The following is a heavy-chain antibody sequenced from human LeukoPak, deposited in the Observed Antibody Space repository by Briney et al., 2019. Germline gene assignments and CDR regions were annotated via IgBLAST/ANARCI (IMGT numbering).Heavy chain of an antibody. CDR2: ISSDGINK. D-gene: IGHD3-3*01. CDR3: ARTSGHEYYFDY. V-gene: IGHV3-30*04. CDR1: GFTFSTYA. Sequence: GGSLRLSCAASGFTFSTYAMHWVRQAPGKGLEWVAVISSDGINKYYADSVKGRFTISRDNSKDTLYLQMNSLRAEDTAVYYCARTSGHEYYFDYWGQGTLVTVSS. J-gene: IGHJ4*02.